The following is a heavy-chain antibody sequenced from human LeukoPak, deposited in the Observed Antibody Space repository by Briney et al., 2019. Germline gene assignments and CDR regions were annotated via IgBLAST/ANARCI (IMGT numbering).Heavy chain of an antibody. CDR3: ARDRETSSGSATDY. CDR2: ISSSSSYI. V-gene: IGHV3-21*01. Sequence: GGSLRLSCAASGFTFSSYSMNWVRQAPGKGLEWVSSISSSSSYIYYADSVKGRFTISRDNAENSLYLQMNSLRAEDTAVYYCARDRETSSGSATDYWGQGTLVTVSS. J-gene: IGHJ4*02. D-gene: IGHD6-19*01. CDR1: GFTFSSYS.